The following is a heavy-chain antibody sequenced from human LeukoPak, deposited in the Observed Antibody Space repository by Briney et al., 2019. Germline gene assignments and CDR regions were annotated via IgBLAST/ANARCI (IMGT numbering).Heavy chain of an antibody. D-gene: IGHD3-10*02. V-gene: IGHV3-7*01. J-gene: IGHJ4*02. Sequence: GGSLRLSCAASGFIFSSYWMSWVRQVPGKGLEWVANINKDGGGKYYVDSVKGQFTISRDNAKNSLYLQMNSLRAEDTAVYYCARDMLAFDYWGQGTLVTVSS. CDR1: GFIFSSYW. CDR3: ARDMLAFDY. CDR2: INKDGGGK.